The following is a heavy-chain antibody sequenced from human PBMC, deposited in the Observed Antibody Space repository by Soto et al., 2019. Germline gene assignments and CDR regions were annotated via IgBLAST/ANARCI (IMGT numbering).Heavy chain of an antibody. CDR2: ISGSGGST. D-gene: IGHD5-12*01. V-gene: IGHV3-23*01. J-gene: IGHJ4*02. CDR1: GFTFSSYA. Sequence: EVQLLESGGGLVQPGGYLRLSCAASGFTFSSYAMSWVRQAPGKGLEWVSAISGSGGSTYYADSVKGRFTISRDNSKNTLYLQMNSLRAEDTAVYYCAKVPGGYGNFDYWGQGTLVTVSS. CDR3: AKVPGGYGNFDY.